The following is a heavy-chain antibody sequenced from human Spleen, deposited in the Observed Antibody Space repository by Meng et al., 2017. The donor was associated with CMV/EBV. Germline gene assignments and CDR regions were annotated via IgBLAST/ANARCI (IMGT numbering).Heavy chain of an antibody. V-gene: IGHV3-64*02. J-gene: IGHJ4*02. D-gene: IGHD5-18*01. CDR3: AKDEGYGRRGADY. CDR2: ISSNGGST. Sequence: GGSLRLSCAASGSTLCTYAMRWVRQAPGMGLKYVSAISSNGGSTYYADSVEGRFTISRDNSKNTLYLQMGSLRAEDTAVYYCAKDEGYGRRGADYWGQGTLVTVSS. CDR1: GSTLCTYA.